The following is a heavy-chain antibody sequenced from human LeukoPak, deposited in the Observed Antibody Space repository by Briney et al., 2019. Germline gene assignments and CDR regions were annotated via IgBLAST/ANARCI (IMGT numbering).Heavy chain of an antibody. V-gene: IGHV3-7*05. CDR1: GFTFSSYA. CDR2: INNDGSGT. D-gene: IGHD4-17*01. J-gene: IGHJ4*02. Sequence: GGSLRLSCAASGFTFSSYAMSWVRQAPGKGLEWVANINNDGSGTYYVDSVEGRFTISRDNAKNSLFLQMNSLRAEDTAVYYCASKAVTYYYDYWGQGTLVIVSS. CDR3: ASKAVTYYYDY.